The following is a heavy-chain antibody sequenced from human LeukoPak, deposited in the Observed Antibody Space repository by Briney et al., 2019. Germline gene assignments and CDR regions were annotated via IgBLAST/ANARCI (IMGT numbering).Heavy chain of an antibody. J-gene: IGHJ5*02. CDR1: RFTFSSYS. CDR3: ARGPPPFDP. V-gene: IGHV3-48*01. CDR2: IGTDSSTI. Sequence: GGSLRLSCAASRFTFSSYSMNWVRQAPGKGLEWLSYIGTDSSTIYYAESVKGRFTISRDNAKNSLYLQMNSLRAEDTAVYYCARGPPPFDPWGQGTLVTVSS.